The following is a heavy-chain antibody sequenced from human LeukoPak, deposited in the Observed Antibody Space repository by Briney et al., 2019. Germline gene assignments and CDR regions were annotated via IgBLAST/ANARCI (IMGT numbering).Heavy chain of an antibody. CDR3: ARGGKWLQIDY. CDR2: IYYSGTT. J-gene: IGHJ4*02. D-gene: IGHD5-24*01. CDR1: GGSVSSDY. Sequence: SETLSLTCTVSGGSVSSDYWSWIRQPPGKGLEWIGYIYYSGTTNYNPSLKGRVTISVDTSKNQFSLKLTSVTAADTAVYYCARGGKWLQIDYWGQGTLVTVSS. V-gene: IGHV4-59*02.